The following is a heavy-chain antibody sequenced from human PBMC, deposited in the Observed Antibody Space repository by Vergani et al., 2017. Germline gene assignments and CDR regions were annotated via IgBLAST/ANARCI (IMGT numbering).Heavy chain of an antibody. CDR1: GYTFTGYY. CDR3: ARDLKRGMPDYFDY. V-gene: IGHV1-2*02. CDR2: INPNSGGK. J-gene: IGHJ4*02. Sequence: QVQLVQSGAEVKKPGASVKVSCKASGYTFTGYYMHWVRQAPGQGLEWMGWINPNSGGKNYAQKFQGRVTMTRDTSISTAYMELSRLRSDDTAVYYCARDLKRGMPDYFDYWGQGTLVTVSS. D-gene: IGHD2-2*01.